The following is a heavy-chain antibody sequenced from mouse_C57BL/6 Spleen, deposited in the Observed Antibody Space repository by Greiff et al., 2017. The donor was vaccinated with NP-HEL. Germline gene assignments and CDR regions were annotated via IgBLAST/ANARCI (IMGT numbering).Heavy chain of an antibody. D-gene: IGHD1-1*01. CDR1: GYTFTSYW. Sequence: QVQLQQPGAELVRPGSSVKLSCKASGYTFTSYWMDWVKQRPGQGLEWIGNIYPSDSETHYNQKFKDKATLTVDKSSSTAYMQLSSLTSEDSAVYYCARGGVYYYGSRPSFDYWGQGTTLTVSS. V-gene: IGHV1-61*01. CDR3: ARGGVYYYGSRPSFDY. J-gene: IGHJ2*01. CDR2: IYPSDSET.